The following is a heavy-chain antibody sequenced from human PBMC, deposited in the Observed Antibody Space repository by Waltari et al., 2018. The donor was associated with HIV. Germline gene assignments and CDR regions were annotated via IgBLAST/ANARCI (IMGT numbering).Heavy chain of an antibody. CDR1: GDSVSSNSAA. J-gene: IGHJ5*02. Sequence: QVQLQQSGPGLVKPSQTLSLTCAISGDSVSSNSAAWKWIRQSPSGGLERLGRTYYRSKWYNDYAVSVKSRITINPDTSKNQFSLQLNSVTPEDTAVYYCARMGFTYYYVSGWFDPWGQGTLVTVSS. V-gene: IGHV6-1*01. CDR3: ARMGFTYYYVSGWFDP. D-gene: IGHD3-10*01. CDR2: TYYRSKWYN.